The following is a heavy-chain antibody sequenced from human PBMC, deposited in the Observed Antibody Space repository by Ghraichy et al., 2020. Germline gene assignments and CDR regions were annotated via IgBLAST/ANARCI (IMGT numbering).Heavy chain of an antibody. V-gene: IGHV3-48*02. D-gene: IGHD1-26*01. CDR1: GFTFSSYS. J-gene: IGHJ4*02. CDR2: ISSSSSTI. Sequence: GGSLRLSCAASGFTFSSYSMNWVRQAPGKGLEWVSYISSSSSTIYYADSVKGRFTISRDNAKNSLYLQMNSLRDEDTAVYYCASDLACGSYCHRYTSQNDYWGQGTLVTVSS. CDR3: ASDLACGSYCHRYTSQNDY.